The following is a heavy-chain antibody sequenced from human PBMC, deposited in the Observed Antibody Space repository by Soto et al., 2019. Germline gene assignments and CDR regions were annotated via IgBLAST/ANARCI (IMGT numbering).Heavy chain of an antibody. Sequence: SETLSLTCTVSGGSISSGGYYWSWIRQHPGKGLEWIGYIYYSGSTYYNPSLKSRVTISVDTSKNQFSLKLSSVTAADTAVYYCARAAYYYGSGSYKYYYYYYMDVWGKGTTVTVSS. J-gene: IGHJ6*03. D-gene: IGHD3-10*01. CDR1: GGSISSGGYY. CDR2: IYYSGST. V-gene: IGHV4-31*03. CDR3: ARAAYYYGSGSYKYYYYYYMDV.